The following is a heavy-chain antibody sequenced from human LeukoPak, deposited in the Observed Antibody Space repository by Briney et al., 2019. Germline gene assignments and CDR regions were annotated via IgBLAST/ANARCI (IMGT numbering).Heavy chain of an antibody. CDR2: IYYSGST. J-gene: IGHJ5*02. CDR1: GGSISSYY. Sequence: SETLSLTCTVSGGSISSYYWSWIRQPPGKGLEWIGYIYYSGSTNYNPSLRSRVTISVDTSKNQFSLKLSSVTAADTAVYYCAREGYSSSPWGQGTLVTVSS. D-gene: IGHD6-6*01. CDR3: AREGYSSSP. V-gene: IGHV4-59*12.